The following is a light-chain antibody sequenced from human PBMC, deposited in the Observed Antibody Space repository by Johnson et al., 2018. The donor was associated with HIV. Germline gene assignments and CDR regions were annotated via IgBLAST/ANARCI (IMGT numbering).Light chain of an antibody. V-gene: IGLV1-51*01. Sequence: QSVLMQPPSMSAAPGQRVTISCSGSSSNIGNNYVSWYQQVPGAAPKLLIYDNNKRPSGTPDRFSGSKSGTSATLGITGLQTGDEADYYCGAWDSSLRSGFFGTGTKVTVL. CDR1: SSNIGNNY. J-gene: IGLJ1*01. CDR2: DNN. CDR3: GAWDSSLRSGF.